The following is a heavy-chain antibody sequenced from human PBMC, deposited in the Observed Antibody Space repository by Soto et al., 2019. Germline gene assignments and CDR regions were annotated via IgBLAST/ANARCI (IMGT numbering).Heavy chain of an antibody. CDR2: INSDGSST. CDR1: GFTFSSYW. V-gene: IGHV3-74*01. D-gene: IGHD4-17*01. CDR3: ARGNYGGNAFDI. Sequence: PGGSLRLSCAASGFTFSSYWMHWVRQAPGKGLVWVSRINSDGSSTSYADSVKGRFTISRDNAKNTLYLQMNSLRAEDAAVYYCARGNYGGNAFDIWGQGTMVTVSS. J-gene: IGHJ3*02.